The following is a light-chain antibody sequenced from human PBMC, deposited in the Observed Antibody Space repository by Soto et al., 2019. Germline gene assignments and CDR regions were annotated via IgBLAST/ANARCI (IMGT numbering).Light chain of an antibody. J-gene: IGKJ1*01. CDR2: GAS. CDR3: QQYNKGPVT. V-gene: IGKV3D-15*01. CDR1: QSVSSN. Sequence: EIVMTQSPATLSVSPGERGTLSCRASQSVSSNLAWYQQRPGQAPRLLIYGASTRATGIPARFSGSGSGTEFTLTISSLRSEDFAVYYCQQYNKGPVTFGQGTKVEIK.